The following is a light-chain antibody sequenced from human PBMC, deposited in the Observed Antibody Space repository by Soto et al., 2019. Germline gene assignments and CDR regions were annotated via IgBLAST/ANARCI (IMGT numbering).Light chain of an antibody. CDR2: DVS. V-gene: IGLV2-14*01. CDR3: SSYTSSSTPYV. CDR1: SSDVGGYKY. J-gene: IGLJ1*01. Sequence: QSALTQPASVSGSPGQSITISCTGTSSDVGGYKYVSWYQQHPGKAPKLMIYDVSNRPSVVSNRFSGSKSGNTASLTISGLQAEDEADYYCSSYTSSSTPYVFGTGTKVTVL.